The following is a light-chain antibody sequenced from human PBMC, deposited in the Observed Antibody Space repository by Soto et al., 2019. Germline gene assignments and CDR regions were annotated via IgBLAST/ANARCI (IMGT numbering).Light chain of an antibody. V-gene: IGLV4-69*01. J-gene: IGLJ2*01. CDR1: SGHSSYA. CDR2: LNSDCSH. CDR3: QTWGTVV. Sequence: QSVLTQSPSASASLGASVKLTCTLSSGHSSYAIAWHQQQPEKGPRYLMKLNSDCSHSKGDGIPDRFSGSSSWAERYLTISSLQSEDEADYYCQTWGTVVFGGGTKLTVL.